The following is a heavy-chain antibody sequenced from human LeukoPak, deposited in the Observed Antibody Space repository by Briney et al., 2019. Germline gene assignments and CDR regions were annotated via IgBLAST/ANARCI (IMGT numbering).Heavy chain of an antibody. D-gene: IGHD2-15*01. CDR3: ARDRYCSGSSCQGNLQH. Sequence: ASVKVSCKASGYTFTGYSMHWVRQAPGQGLEWMGWINPNSGGTNFAQKFQGRVTMTTDTSINTAYMELTRLTSDDTAVYYCARDRYCSGSSCQGNLQHWGQGTLVTVSS. CDR1: GYTFTGYS. CDR2: INPNSGGT. V-gene: IGHV1-2*02. J-gene: IGHJ1*01.